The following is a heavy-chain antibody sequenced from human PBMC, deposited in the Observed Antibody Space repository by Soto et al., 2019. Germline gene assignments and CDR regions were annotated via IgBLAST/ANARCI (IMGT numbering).Heavy chain of an antibody. V-gene: IGHV4-39*01. CDR1: GGSISSSSYY. D-gene: IGHD6-13*01. J-gene: IGHJ4*02. Sequence: QLQLQESGPGLVKPSETLSLTCTVSGGSISSSSYYWGWIRQPPGKGLEWIGSIYYSGSTYYNPSLKSRVTISVDTSKNQFSLKLSSVTAADTAVYYCAGIAAAGLGVHYDYWGQGTLVTVSS. CDR2: IYYSGST. CDR3: AGIAAAGLGVHYDY.